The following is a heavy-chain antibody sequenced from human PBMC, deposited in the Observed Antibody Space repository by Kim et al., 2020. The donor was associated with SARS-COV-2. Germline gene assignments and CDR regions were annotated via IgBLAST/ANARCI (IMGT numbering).Heavy chain of an antibody. V-gene: IGHV4-4*07. CDR2: IYTSGST. D-gene: IGHD6-13*01. Sequence: SETLSLTCTVSGGSISSYYWSWIRQPAGKGLEWIGRIYTSGSTNYNPSLKSRVTMSVDTSKNQFSLKLSSVTAADTAVYYCARDGGGSSSWYLPYYYYYGMDVWGQGTTVTVSS. CDR1: GGSISSYY. CDR3: ARDGGGSSSWYLPYYYYYGMDV. J-gene: IGHJ6*02.